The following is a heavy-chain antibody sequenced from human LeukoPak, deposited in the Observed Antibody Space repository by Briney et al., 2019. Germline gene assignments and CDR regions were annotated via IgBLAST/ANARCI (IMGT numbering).Heavy chain of an antibody. CDR2: ISWNSGSI. D-gene: IGHD6-13*01. CDR1: GFTFGDYA. J-gene: IGHJ3*02. Sequence: PGGSLRLSCAASGFTFGDYAMNWVRQAPGKGLEWVSGISWNSGSIGYADSVKGRFTISRDNAKNSLYLQMNSLRAEDTALYYCAKDIKPSIAAAGHAFDIWGQGTMVTVSS. CDR3: AKDIKPSIAAAGHAFDI. V-gene: IGHV3-9*01.